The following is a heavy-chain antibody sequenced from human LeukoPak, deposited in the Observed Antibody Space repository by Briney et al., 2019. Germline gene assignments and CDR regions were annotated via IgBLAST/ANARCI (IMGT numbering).Heavy chain of an antibody. Sequence: PSETLSLTCAVYGGSFSGYYWSWIRQPPGKGLEWIGEINHSGSTNYNPSLKSRVTISVDTSKNQFSLKLSSVPAADTAVYYCARKAPYSSSWFYWGQGTLVTVSS. CDR2: INHSGST. CDR3: ARKAPYSSSWFY. CDR1: GGSFSGYY. V-gene: IGHV4-34*01. D-gene: IGHD6-13*01. J-gene: IGHJ4*02.